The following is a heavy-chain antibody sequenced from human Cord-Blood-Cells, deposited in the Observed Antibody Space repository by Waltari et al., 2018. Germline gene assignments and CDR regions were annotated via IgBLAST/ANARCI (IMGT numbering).Heavy chain of an antibody. V-gene: IGHV4-34*01. CDR2: INHSGST. D-gene: IGHD1-26*01. CDR3: ARGQSSGAFDI. Sequence: QVQLQQWGAGLLKPSATLSLTCAVYGGSFSGYYWSWIRQPQGKGLESTGEINHSGSTNYTPSLKSRVTISVDTSKNQFSLKLSSVTAADTAVYYCARGQSSGAFDIWGQGTMVTVSS. J-gene: IGHJ3*02. CDR1: GGSFSGYY.